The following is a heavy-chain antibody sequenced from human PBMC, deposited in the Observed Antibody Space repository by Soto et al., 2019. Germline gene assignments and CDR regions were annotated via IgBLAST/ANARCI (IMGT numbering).Heavy chain of an antibody. Sequence: PGGSLRLSCAASGFTFSRYGMHWVRQAPGKGLEWVAVIWYDGSNKYYADSVKGRFTISRDNSKNTLYLQMNSLRAEDTAVYYCARDALIAAASRVYYYRMDVWGQGTTVTVSS. V-gene: IGHV3-33*01. J-gene: IGHJ6*02. CDR3: ARDALIAAASRVYYYRMDV. D-gene: IGHD6-25*01. CDR2: IWYDGSNK. CDR1: GFTFSRYG.